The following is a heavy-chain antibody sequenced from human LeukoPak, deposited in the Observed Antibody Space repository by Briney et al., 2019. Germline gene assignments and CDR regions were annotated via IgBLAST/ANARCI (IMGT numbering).Heavy chain of an antibody. CDR3: SRDGSGSGDV. Sequence: GSLRLSCAASGFNFNTYGMTWGGQAPGKGLGWVSSISSESTNIYYTDSVKGRFTIARDNAKNSLYLQMNSLIPEDTAVYYCSRDGSGSGDVWGQGTLVTVSS. CDR2: ISSESTNI. CDR1: GFNFNTYG. D-gene: IGHD2-21*02. J-gene: IGHJ4*02. V-gene: IGHV3-21*01.